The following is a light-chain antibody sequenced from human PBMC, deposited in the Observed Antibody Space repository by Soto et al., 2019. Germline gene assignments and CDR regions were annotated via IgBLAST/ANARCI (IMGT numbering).Light chain of an antibody. CDR2: DVS. CDR3: SSYTSSSTLV. CDR1: SSDVGGYNY. J-gene: IGLJ2*01. V-gene: IGLV2-14*01. Sequence: QSALTQPASVSGSPGQSITISRTGTSSDVGGYNYVSWYQQHPGKAPKLMIYDVSNRPSGVSKRFSGSKSGNTASLTISGLQAEDEADYYCSSYTSSSTLVFGGGTKLTVL.